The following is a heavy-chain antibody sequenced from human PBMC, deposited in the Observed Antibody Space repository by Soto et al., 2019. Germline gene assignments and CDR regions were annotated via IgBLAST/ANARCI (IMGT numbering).Heavy chain of an antibody. Sequence: PGGSPRLSCAASGFTFSSYAMSWVRQAPGKGLEWVSAISGSGGSTYYADSVKGRFTISRDNSKNTLYLQMNSLRAEDTAVYYCAKDLLGYCSGGSCRGGYYYYYGMDVWGQGTTVTVSS. V-gene: IGHV3-23*01. CDR2: ISGSGGST. CDR1: GFTFSSYA. D-gene: IGHD2-15*01. CDR3: AKDLLGYCSGGSCRGGYYYYYGMDV. J-gene: IGHJ6*02.